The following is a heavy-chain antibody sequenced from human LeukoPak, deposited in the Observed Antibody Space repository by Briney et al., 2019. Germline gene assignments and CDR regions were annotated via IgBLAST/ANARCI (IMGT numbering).Heavy chain of an antibody. Sequence: GGSLRLSCAASGFTFSGYAMSWVRQAPGKGLEWVSSISRSSSSISYADSVRGRFTISRDNANNLLYLQMNSLRAEDTAVYYCARDNYDDSTFDYWGQGTLVTVSS. CDR2: ISRSSSSI. CDR1: GFTFSGYA. V-gene: IGHV3-21*06. J-gene: IGHJ4*02. CDR3: ARDNYDDSTFDY. D-gene: IGHD3-3*01.